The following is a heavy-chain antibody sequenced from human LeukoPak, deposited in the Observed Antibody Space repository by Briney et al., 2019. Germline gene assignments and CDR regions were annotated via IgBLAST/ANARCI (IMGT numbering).Heavy chain of an antibody. D-gene: IGHD3-3*01. CDR2: ISAYNGNT. CDR3: ARDSLRFLEWLSTEPNWFDP. V-gene: IGHV1-18*01. Sequence: ASVKVSCKASGYTFTSYGISWVRQAPGQGLEWMGWISAYNGNTSYAQKLQGRVTMTTDTSTSTAYMELRSLRSDDTAVYYCARDSLRFLEWLSTEPNWFDPWGQGTLVTVSS. J-gene: IGHJ5*02. CDR1: GYTFTSYG.